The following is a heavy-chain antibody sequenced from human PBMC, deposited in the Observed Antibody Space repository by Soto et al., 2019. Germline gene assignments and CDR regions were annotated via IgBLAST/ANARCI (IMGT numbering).Heavy chain of an antibody. V-gene: IGHV3-11*01. J-gene: IGHJ4*02. CDR3: ASRRPYSGYDYEYYFDY. CDR1: GFTFSDYY. CDR2: ISSSGSTI. Sequence: GGSLRLSCAASGFTFSDYYMSWIRQAPGKGLEWVSYISSSGSTIYYADSVKGRFTISRDNAKNSLYLQMNSLRAEDTAVYYCASRRPYSGYDYEYYFDYWGQGTLVTVSS. D-gene: IGHD5-12*01.